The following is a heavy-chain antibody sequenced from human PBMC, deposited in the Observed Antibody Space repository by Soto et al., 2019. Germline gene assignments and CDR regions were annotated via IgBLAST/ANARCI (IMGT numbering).Heavy chain of an antibody. V-gene: IGHV1-18*01. D-gene: IGHD6-13*01. Sequence: QVQLVQSGAEVKKPGASVKVSCKASGYTFTNHGISWVRQAPGQGLEWMGWISAYNGNTNYAQKFQGRVTMTTDTSTSTAYMELRSLRSDDTAVYNCARDGWSSSLARHSPQGVWGQGTLVTVSS. CDR2: ISAYNGNT. CDR1: GYTFTNHG. CDR3: ARDGWSSSLARHSPQGV. J-gene: IGHJ4*02.